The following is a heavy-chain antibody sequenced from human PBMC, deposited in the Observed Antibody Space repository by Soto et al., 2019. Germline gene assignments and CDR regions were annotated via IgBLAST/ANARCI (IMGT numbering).Heavy chain of an antibody. Sequence: GGSLRLSCAASGFTFSDYYMSWIRQAPGKGLERVSYISSSGSTIYYADSVKGRFTISRDNAKNSLYLQMNSLRAEDTAVYYCAGSGYYPNYFDYWGQGTLVTVPQ. J-gene: IGHJ4*02. D-gene: IGHD3-22*01. CDR1: GFTFSDYY. V-gene: IGHV3-11*01. CDR3: AGSGYYPNYFDY. CDR2: ISSSGSTI.